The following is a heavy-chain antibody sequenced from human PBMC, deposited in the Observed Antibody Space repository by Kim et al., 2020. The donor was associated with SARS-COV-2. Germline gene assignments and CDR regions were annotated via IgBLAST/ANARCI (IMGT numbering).Heavy chain of an antibody. CDR2: IFYSGST. J-gene: IGHJ4*02. V-gene: IGHV4-39*01. CDR1: GGSFSSCSYS. D-gene: IGHD4-17*01. Sequence: SDTLSLTCTVSGGSFSSCSYSWGWIRQSPGKPLECIVTIFYSGSTYYNPYLKRPVTISVDTSKTQFPLRLSSVTAADTAVYSCARRLYGDYCFDYWGQVTLSTAPS. CDR3: ARRLYGDYCFDY.